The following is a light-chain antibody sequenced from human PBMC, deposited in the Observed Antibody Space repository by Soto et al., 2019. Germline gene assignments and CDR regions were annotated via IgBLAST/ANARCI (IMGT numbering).Light chain of an antibody. CDR2: HVT. CDR1: SSDIGHYDY. J-gene: IGLJ1*01. V-gene: IGLV2-14*03. CDR3: CSITTSHTYV. Sequence: ALTQPASVSGSPGQSITISCTGTSSDIGHYDYVSWYQQHPGKAPKLMIYHVTYRPSGVSNRYSGSKSGNSASLTISGLQADDEAAYHCCSITTSHTYVFGSGTKVTVL.